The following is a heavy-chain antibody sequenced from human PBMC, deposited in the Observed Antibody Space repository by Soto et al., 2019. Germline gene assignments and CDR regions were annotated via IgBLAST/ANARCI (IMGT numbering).Heavy chain of an antibody. Sequence: EVQLVESGGGVVRPGGSLRLSCAASGFTFDDYGMSWVRQAPGKGLEWVSGINWNGGSTGYADSVKGRFTISRDNAKNSLYLQMNSLRAEDTALYYCARAGGFGELLYPDYYYYYGMDVWGQGTTVTVSS. CDR2: INWNGGST. V-gene: IGHV3-20*04. CDR1: GFTFDDYG. J-gene: IGHJ6*02. D-gene: IGHD3-10*01. CDR3: ARAGGFGELLYPDYYYYYGMDV.